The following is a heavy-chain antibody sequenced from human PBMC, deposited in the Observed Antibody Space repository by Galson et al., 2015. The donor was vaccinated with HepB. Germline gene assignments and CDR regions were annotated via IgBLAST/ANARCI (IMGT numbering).Heavy chain of an antibody. CDR2: MNPNSGNT. D-gene: IGHD3-10*01. Sequence: SVKVSCKASGYTFTNYDINWVRQATGQGLEWMGWMNPNSGNTGYAQKFQGRVTMTRNTSISTAYMELSSLRSEDTAVYYCARGPWRGLLWFGEGPEYYFDYWGQGTLVTVSS. CDR1: GYTFTNYD. V-gene: IGHV1-8*01. CDR3: ARGPWRGLLWFGEGPEYYFDY. J-gene: IGHJ4*02.